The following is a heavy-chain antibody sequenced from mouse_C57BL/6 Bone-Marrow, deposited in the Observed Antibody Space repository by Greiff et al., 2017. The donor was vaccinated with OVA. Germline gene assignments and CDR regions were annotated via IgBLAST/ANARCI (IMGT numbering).Heavy chain of an antibody. CDR2: IWSGGST. J-gene: IGHJ3*01. D-gene: IGHD4-1*02. CDR1: GFSLTSYG. Sequence: QVQLKQSGPGLVQPSQSLSITCTVSGFSLTSYGVHWVRQSPGKGLEWLGVIWSGGSTDYNAAFISRLSISKDNSKSQVFFKMNSLQADDTAIYYCARNLQLGRAYWGQGTLVTVSA. V-gene: IGHV2-2*01. CDR3: ARNLQLGRAY.